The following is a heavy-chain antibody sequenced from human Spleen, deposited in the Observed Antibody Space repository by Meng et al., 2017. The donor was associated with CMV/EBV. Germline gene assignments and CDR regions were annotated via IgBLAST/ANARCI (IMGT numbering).Heavy chain of an antibody. D-gene: IGHD6-13*01. V-gene: IGHV6-1*01. Sequence: STHCAAWHWIRPSPSRGLEWLGRAYYRSQWYNDYGISVKSRITINADTSKNQFSLQLNSVTPEDTAVYYCAREVLVKSSPWYWNVFDSWGQGALVTVSS. CDR1: STHCAA. J-gene: IGHJ5*01. CDR2: AYYRSQWYN. CDR3: AREVLVKSSPWYWNVFDS.